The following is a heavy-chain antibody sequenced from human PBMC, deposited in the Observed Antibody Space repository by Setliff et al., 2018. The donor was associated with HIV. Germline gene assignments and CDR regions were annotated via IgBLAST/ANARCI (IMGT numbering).Heavy chain of an antibody. J-gene: IGHJ4*02. CDR3: ARKHLFNVFVY. Sequence: NPSETLSLTCTVSGDSISSCISTHYCTWIRQPPGAGLEWIGYIFNSGTTNYNPSLKSRVTISVDTSKNQFSLKLSSVTAADTAVYYRARKHLFNVFVYWGQGTLVTVSS. V-gene: IGHV4-61*01. CDR2: IFNSGTT. D-gene: IGHD2-8*01. CDR1: GDSISSCISTHY.